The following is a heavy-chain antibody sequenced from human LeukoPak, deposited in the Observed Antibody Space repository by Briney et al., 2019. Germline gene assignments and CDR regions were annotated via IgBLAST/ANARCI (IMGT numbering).Heavy chain of an antibody. CDR3: AKARGVGYSNYYMDV. CDR2: LSGSGGST. Sequence: GGSLRLSCAASGFTFSIYAMNWVRQAPGKGLEWVSLSGSGGSTYYADSVKGRFTISRDNSENTLYLQMNSLRVEDTAVYYCAKARGVGYSNYYMDVWGKGTTVTVSS. CDR1: GFTFSIYA. D-gene: IGHD3-16*01. J-gene: IGHJ6*03. V-gene: IGHV3-23*01.